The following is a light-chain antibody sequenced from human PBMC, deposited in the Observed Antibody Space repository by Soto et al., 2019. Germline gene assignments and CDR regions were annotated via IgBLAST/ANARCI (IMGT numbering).Light chain of an antibody. V-gene: IGKV3-15*01. Sequence: EIVMTQSPATLSVSPGERATLSCRASQSVSSNLALYQQKPGHAHRLLIYGASTRATGIPARFSGSGSGTEFTLTISSLKSEDFAVYYCQQYNNWPLYTFGQGTKLEIK. CDR2: GAS. CDR1: QSVSSN. J-gene: IGKJ2*01. CDR3: QQYNNWPLYT.